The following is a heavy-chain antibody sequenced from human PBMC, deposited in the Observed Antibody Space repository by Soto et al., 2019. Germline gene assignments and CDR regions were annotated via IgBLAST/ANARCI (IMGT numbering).Heavy chain of an antibody. CDR1: GGSMNAHF. CDR3: ARINGGSPDF. V-gene: IGHV4-4*07. CDR2: IYISGTT. D-gene: IGHD2-15*01. Sequence: QVHLQESGPGLVKPSETLSLICTVSGGSMNAHFWSWIRQSAGKGLEWIGHIYISGTTMYNPSLKSRVTMSVDPPKNQLSLKLTSVTAADTAVYYCARINGGSPDFWGQGTLVTVSS. J-gene: IGHJ4*02.